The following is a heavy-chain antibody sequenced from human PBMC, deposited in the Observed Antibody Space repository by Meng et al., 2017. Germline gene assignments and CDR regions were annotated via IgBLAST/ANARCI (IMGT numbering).Heavy chain of an antibody. CDR1: GGGIGSSNW. J-gene: IGHJ4*02. V-gene: IGHV4-4*02. Sequence: QVQGPDAGLGMATAAGTLALTGAVSGGGIGSSNWWRWGRQPRGRGEGWSGENYHSGSTNNNPSHKRRTTISVDKYKHQFPMKLSSVTAAATAVYYWARVVDATTLFLDYWGQGTLVTVSS. D-gene: IGHD2-15*01. CDR3: ARVVDATTLFLDY. CDR2: NYHSGST.